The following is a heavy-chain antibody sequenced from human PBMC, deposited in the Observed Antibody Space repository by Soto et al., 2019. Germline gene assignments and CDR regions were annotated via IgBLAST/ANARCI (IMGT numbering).Heavy chain of an antibody. D-gene: IGHD2-15*01. CDR3: ARGSDIVVVVAALDAFDI. CDR2: INPNSGGT. J-gene: IGHJ3*02. V-gene: IGHV1-2*04. CDR1: GYTFTGYY. Sequence: ASVKVSCKASGYTFTGYYMHWVRQAPGQGLEWMGWINPNSGGTNYAQKFQGWVTMTRDTSISTAYMELSRLRSDDTAVYHCARGSDIVVVVAALDAFDIWGQGTMVTVSS.